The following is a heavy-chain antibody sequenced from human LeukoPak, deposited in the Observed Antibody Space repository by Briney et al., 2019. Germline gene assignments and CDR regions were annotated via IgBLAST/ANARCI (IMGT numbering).Heavy chain of an antibody. Sequence: SETLTLTCSVSGGSISNYWSWIRQPPGKGLEWIGYMYYSGTANYNPSLKSRATISVDTSKKQFSLKLSSVTAADTAAYYCARRTGDEYFDLWGRGTLVVVSS. J-gene: IGHJ2*01. CDR1: GGSISNY. D-gene: IGHD2-21*01. CDR3: ARRTGDEYFDL. CDR2: MYYSGTA. V-gene: IGHV4-59*08.